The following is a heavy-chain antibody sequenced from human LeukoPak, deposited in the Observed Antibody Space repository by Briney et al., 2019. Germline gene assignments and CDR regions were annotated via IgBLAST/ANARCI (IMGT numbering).Heavy chain of an antibody. CDR2: IYSGGST. V-gene: IGHV3-66*01. Sequence: GGSLRLSCAASGFTVSSNYMSWVRQAPGKGLEWVSVIYSGGSTYYADSVKGRFTISRDNSKNTLYLQMNSLRAEDTAVYYCAKAGSYYDSRFDYWGQGTLVTVSS. CDR1: GFTVSSNY. J-gene: IGHJ4*02. CDR3: AKAGSYYDSRFDY. D-gene: IGHD3-22*01.